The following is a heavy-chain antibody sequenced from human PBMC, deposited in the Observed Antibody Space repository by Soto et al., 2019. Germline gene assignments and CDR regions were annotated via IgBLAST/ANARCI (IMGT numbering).Heavy chain of an antibody. Sequence: SVKVSCKASGGTFSSYTISWVRQAPGQGLEWMGRIIPILGIANYAQKFQGRVTITADKSTSTAYMELSSLRSEDTAVYYCARDLKSSSTYYDFWSGYSPKDAFDIWGQGTMVTVSS. J-gene: IGHJ3*02. CDR1: GGTFSSYT. CDR2: IIPILGIA. V-gene: IGHV1-69*04. CDR3: ARDLKSSSTYYDFWSGYSPKDAFDI. D-gene: IGHD3-3*01.